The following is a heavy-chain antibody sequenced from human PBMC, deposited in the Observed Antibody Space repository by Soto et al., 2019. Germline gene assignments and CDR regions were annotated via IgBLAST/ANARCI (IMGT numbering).Heavy chain of an antibody. CDR3: AREQNEKGDILGNWFDP. CDR2: IYYSGST. Sequence: SETLSLTCTVSGGSISSYYWSWIRQPPGKGLEWIGYIYYSGSTNYNPSLKSRVTISVDTSKNQFSLKLSSVTAADTAVYYCAREQNEKGDILGNWFDPWGQGTLVTVSS. D-gene: IGHD2-21*01. CDR1: GGSISSYY. V-gene: IGHV4-59*01. J-gene: IGHJ5*02.